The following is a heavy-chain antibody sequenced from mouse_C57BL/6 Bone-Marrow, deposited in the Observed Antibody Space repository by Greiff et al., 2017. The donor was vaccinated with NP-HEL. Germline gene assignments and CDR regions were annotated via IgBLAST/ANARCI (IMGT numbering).Heavy chain of an antibody. CDR2: IHPNSGST. D-gene: IGHD2-3*01. J-gene: IGHJ2*01. CDR3: ASDDGYYADYFDY. V-gene: IGHV1-64*01. CDR1: GYTFTSYW. Sequence: QVHVKQPGAELVKPGASVKLSCKASGYTFTSYWMHWVKQRPGQGLEWIGMIHPNSGSTNYNEKFKSKATLTVDKSSSTAYMQLSSLTSEDSAFYYCASDDGYYADYFDYWGQGTTLTVSS.